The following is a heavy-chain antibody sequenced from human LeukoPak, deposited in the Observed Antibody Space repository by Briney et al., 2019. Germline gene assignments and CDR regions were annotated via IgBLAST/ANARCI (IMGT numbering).Heavy chain of an antibody. J-gene: IGHJ1*01. D-gene: IGHD2-21*02. CDR2: INAGNGNT. CDR3: ARSCGGDCYRSEYFQH. CDR1: GYTFTSYA. V-gene: IGHV1-3*01. Sequence: ASVKVSCKASGYTFTSYAMHWVRQAPGQWLEWMGWINAGNGNTKYSQKFQGRVTITRDTSASTAYMELSSLRSEDTAVYYCARSCGGDCYRSEYFQHWGQGTLVTVSS.